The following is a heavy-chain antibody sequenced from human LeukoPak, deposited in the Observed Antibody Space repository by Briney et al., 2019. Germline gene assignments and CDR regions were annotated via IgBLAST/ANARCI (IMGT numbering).Heavy chain of an antibody. J-gene: IGHJ4*02. CDR2: IISSRSYI. Sequence: VGCLRLSCAATGFTFSSYSMNWVRQAPGKGLEWVSSIISSRSYIYYADSVKGRFTISRDNAKNSLYLQMNSLRAEDTAVYYCARLEEEYQLLHYHFDYWGQRTLVTVSS. CDR3: ARLEEEYQLLHYHFDY. D-gene: IGHD2-2*01. CDR1: GFTFSSYS. V-gene: IGHV3-21*01.